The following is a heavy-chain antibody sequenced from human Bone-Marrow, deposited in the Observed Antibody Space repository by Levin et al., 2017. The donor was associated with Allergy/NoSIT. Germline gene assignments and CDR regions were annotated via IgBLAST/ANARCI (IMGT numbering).Heavy chain of an antibody. CDR1: GFTFSSYG. J-gene: IGHJ4*02. Sequence: GGSLRLSCAASGFTFSSYGMHWVRQAPGKGLEWVALIWYDGSNKYYADSVKGRFTISRDNSENTLYLQMKSLRAEDTAVYYCARGYYYRPGSYYTPLNYWGQGTLVTVSS. CDR3: ARGYYYRPGSYYTPLNY. CDR2: IWYDGSNK. V-gene: IGHV3-33*01. D-gene: IGHD3-10*01.